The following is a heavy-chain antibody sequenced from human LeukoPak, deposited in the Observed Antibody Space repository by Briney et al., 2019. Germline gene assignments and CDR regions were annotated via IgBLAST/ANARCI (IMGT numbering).Heavy chain of an antibody. V-gene: IGHV4-59*01. Sequence: SETLSLTCTVSGGSISSYYWSWIRQPPGKELEWIGYIYYSGSTNYNPSLKSRVTISVDTSKNQFSLKLSSVTAADTAVYYCARVRLNMVRGVVDAFDIWGQGTMVTVSS. D-gene: IGHD3-10*01. J-gene: IGHJ3*02. CDR2: IYYSGST. CDR3: ARVRLNMVRGVVDAFDI. CDR1: GGSISSYY.